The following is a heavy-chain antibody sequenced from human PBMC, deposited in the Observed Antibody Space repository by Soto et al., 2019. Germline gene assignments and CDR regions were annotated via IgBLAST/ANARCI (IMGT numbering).Heavy chain of an antibody. Sequence: ASVKVSCKVSGYTLTELSMHWVRQAPGKGLEWMGGFDPEDGETIYAQKFQGRVTMTEDTSTDTAYMELSSLRSEDTAVYYCATFPSARGYATLVDYWGQGTLVTVSS. V-gene: IGHV1-24*01. J-gene: IGHJ4*02. CDR1: GYTLTELS. CDR3: ATFPSARGYATLVDY. D-gene: IGHD1-1*01. CDR2: FDPEDGET.